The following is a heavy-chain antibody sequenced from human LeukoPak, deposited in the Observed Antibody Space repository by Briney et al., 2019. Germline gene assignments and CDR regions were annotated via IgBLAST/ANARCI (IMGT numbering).Heavy chain of an antibody. CDR2: INPSGGST. CDR1: GYTFTSYY. J-gene: IGHJ4*02. CDR3: ASDASSSLNYYFDY. Sequence: ASVKVSCKASGYTFTSYYMHWVRQAPGQGLEWMGIINPSGGSTSYAQKFQGRVTITRDTSASTAYMEVSSLRSEDTAVYYCASDASSSLNYYFDYWGQGTLVTVSS. D-gene: IGHD6-13*01. V-gene: IGHV1-46*01.